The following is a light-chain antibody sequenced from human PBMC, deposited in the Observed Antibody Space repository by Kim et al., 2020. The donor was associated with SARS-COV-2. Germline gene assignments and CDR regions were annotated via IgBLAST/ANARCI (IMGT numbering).Light chain of an antibody. J-gene: IGLJ2*01. CDR1: HLRYEF. Sequence: SLSPGETATITCTGDHLRYEFVSWSQRTPGQSPVLVIHEDNKRPSGIPERFSGSNSGNTATLTISGTQAMDEADYYCQVWDSSFAAFGGGTKVTVL. CDR2: EDN. V-gene: IGLV3-1*01. CDR3: QVWDSSFAA.